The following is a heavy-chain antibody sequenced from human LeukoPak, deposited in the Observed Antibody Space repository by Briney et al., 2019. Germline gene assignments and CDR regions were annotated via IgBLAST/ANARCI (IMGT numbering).Heavy chain of an antibody. Sequence: GGSLRLSCAASGFTFSSYAMHWVRRAPGKGLEWVAVISYDGSNKYYADSVKGRFTISRDNSENTLSLQMNSLRGEDTAVYYCAKEVGASTRARGDIWGQGTMVTVSS. CDR3: AKEVGASTRARGDI. CDR2: ISYDGSNK. D-gene: IGHD1-26*01. V-gene: IGHV3-30-3*01. J-gene: IGHJ3*02. CDR1: GFTFSSYA.